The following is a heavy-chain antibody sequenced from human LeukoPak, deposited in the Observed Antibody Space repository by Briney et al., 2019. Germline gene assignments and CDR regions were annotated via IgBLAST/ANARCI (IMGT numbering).Heavy chain of an antibody. CDR1: GFTFSDYS. Sequence: GESLRLSCAASGFTFSDYSMNWVRQAPGKGLEWVSYIDGSGDTIYYADSVKGRFAISRDNAKNSLDLQMNSLRDEDTAVYYCSRRFDCWGQGTLVTVSS. V-gene: IGHV3-48*02. J-gene: IGHJ4*02. CDR3: SRRFDC. CDR2: IDGSGDTI.